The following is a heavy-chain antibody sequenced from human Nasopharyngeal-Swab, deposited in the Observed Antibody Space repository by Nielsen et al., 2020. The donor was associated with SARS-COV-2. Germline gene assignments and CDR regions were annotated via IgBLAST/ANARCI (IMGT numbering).Heavy chain of an antibody. Sequence: SETLSLTCTVSGGSISSYYWSWIPQPPGKGLEWIGYIYYSGSTNYNPSLKSRVTISIDTSKNQFSLKLSSVTAADTAVYYCARLYISPRRFDPWGQGTLVTVSS. V-gene: IGHV4-59*08. CDR2: IYYSGST. D-gene: IGHD2-2*02. CDR3: ARLYISPRRFDP. CDR1: GGSISSYY. J-gene: IGHJ5*02.